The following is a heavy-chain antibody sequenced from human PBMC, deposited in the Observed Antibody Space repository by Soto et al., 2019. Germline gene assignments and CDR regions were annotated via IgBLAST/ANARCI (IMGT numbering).Heavy chain of an antibody. CDR2: ISYDGSNK. Sequence: LRLSCAASGFTFSSYGMHWVRQALGKGLEWVAVISYDGSNKYYADSVKGRFTISRDNSKNTLYLQMSSLRAEDTAVYYCVKDGSSGWPYFYDMDVWGQGTTVTVSS. D-gene: IGHD6-19*01. CDR1: GFTFSSYG. J-gene: IGHJ6*02. V-gene: IGHV3-30*18. CDR3: VKDGSSGWPYFYDMDV.